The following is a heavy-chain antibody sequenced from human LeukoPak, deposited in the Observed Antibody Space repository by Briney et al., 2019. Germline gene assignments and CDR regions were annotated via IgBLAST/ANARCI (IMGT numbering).Heavy chain of an antibody. CDR2: IKQDGSEK. CDR3: ARDKVVGATHLDY. D-gene: IGHD2-15*01. V-gene: IGHV3-7*01. CDR1: GFSFSNYW. J-gene: IGHJ4*02. Sequence: GGSLRLSCAGSGFSFSNYWMSWVRQAPGKGLEWVANIKQDGSEKYYVDSVKGRFTISRDNAKNSLYLQMNSLRAEDTAVYYCARDKVVGATHLDYWGQGTLVTVSS.